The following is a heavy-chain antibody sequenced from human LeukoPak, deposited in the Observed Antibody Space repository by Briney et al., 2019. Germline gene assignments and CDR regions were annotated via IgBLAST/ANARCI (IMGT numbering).Heavy chain of an antibody. V-gene: IGHV4-30-4*07. CDR3: ARNGDYGLGIYMDV. CDR2: IDYSGST. J-gene: IGHJ6*03. CDR1: GGSISSGGYS. Sequence: SETLSLTCAVSGGSISSGGYSWSWIRQPPGKGLEWIGYIDYSGSTYYNPSLKSRVTISVDTSKNQFSLKLSSVTAADTAVYYCARNGDYGLGIYMDVWGKGTTVTVSS. D-gene: IGHD4-17*01.